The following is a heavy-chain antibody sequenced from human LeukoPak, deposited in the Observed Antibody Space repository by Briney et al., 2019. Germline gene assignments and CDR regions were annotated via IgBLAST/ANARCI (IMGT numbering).Heavy chain of an antibody. Sequence: GGSLRLSCAASGFTFTAAWMSWVRQAPGKGLEWVGRIESKSDGGTTYYAAPVKGRFTISRDDLKSTLYLQMNSLKTEDTAVYICTLDDVGLAPDYWGQGTLVTVSS. V-gene: IGHV3-15*04. CDR1: GFTFTAAW. D-gene: IGHD3-16*01. CDR2: IESKSDGGTT. CDR3: TLDDVGLAPDY. J-gene: IGHJ4*02.